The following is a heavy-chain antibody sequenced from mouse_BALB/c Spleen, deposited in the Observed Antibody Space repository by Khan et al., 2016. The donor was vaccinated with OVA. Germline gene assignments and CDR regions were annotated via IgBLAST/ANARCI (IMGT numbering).Heavy chain of an antibody. CDR2: INPHVGET. CDR3: ARVYRSDFDY. V-gene: IGHV1-20*02. D-gene: IGHD1-1*01. J-gene: IGHJ2*01. CDR1: GYSFTGYF. Sequence: VQLQQSGPELVKPGASVKISCKASGYSFTGYFMNWVMQSHGKSLEWIGRINPHVGETLFNPKFKGKATLTVDESSSTAHMELRSLASEDSAVYYCARVYRSDFDYWGQAPLSQSPQ.